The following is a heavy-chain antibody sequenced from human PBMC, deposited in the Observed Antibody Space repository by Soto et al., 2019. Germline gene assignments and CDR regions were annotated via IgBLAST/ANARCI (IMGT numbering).Heavy chain of an antibody. V-gene: IGHV4-30-4*08. CDR2: IYYSGST. D-gene: IGHD3-10*01. Sequence: SETLSLTCTVSGGSISSGGYYWSWIRQHPGKGLEWIGYIYYSGSTYYNPSLKSRVTISVDTSKNQFSLKLSSVTAADTAVYYCARQGDMVRGAHYYYYYGMDVWGQGTTVTVSS. J-gene: IGHJ6*02. CDR1: GGSISSGGYY. CDR3: ARQGDMVRGAHYYYYYGMDV.